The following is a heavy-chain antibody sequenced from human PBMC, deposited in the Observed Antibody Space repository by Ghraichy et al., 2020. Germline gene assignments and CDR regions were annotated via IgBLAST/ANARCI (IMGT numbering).Heavy chain of an antibody. CDR3: AAYTGDEFDY. D-gene: IGHD5-12*01. J-gene: IGHJ4*02. Sequence: ASVKVSCKASGYTFITSSMHWVRQAPGQRLEWMGLISAGNGNTKYSQKFRGRVTITRDTSASTAYMELSSLRSEDTAVYYCAAYTGDEFDYWGQGTLVTVSS. CDR1: GYTFITSS. V-gene: IGHV1-3*01. CDR2: ISAGNGNT.